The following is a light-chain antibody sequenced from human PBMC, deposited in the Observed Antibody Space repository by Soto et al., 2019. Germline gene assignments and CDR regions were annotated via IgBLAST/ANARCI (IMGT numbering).Light chain of an antibody. Sequence: NFMLTQPHSVSESPGKTVIISCTRSSGSIASNYVQWYQQRPGSAPTIVIYEDNQRPSGVPDRFSGSVDSSSNSASLTISGLKTEDEAYYYCQSYESNNVVFGGGTKVTVL. CDR3: QSYESNNVV. CDR1: SGSIASNY. J-gene: IGLJ3*02. V-gene: IGLV6-57*03. CDR2: EDN.